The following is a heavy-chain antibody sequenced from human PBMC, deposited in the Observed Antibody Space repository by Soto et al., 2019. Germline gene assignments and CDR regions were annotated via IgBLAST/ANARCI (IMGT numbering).Heavy chain of an antibody. CDR3: AKGGDGSGSYYYYGMDV. V-gene: IGHV3-9*01. D-gene: IGHD3-10*01. Sequence: GGSLRLSCAASGFTFDGYAMHWVRQAPGKGLEWVSGISWNSGSIGYADSVKGRFTISRDNAKNSLYLQMNSLRAEDTALYYCAKGGDGSGSYYYYGMDVWGQGTTVTVSS. CDR1: GFTFDGYA. J-gene: IGHJ6*02. CDR2: ISWNSGSI.